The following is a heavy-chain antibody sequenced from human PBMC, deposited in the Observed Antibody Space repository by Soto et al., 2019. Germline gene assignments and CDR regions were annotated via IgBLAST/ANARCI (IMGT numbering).Heavy chain of an antibody. J-gene: IGHJ3*02. Sequence: EVQLVESGGGLVQPGGSLRLSCAASGFTFSSYSMNWVRQAPGKGLEWVSYISSSSSTIYYADSVKGRFTISRDNAKNSLYLQMNSLRDEDTAVYYCATHTHYYDSSGFDAFDIWGQGTMVTVSS. CDR3: ATHTHYYDSSGFDAFDI. CDR1: GFTFSSYS. CDR2: ISSSSSTI. D-gene: IGHD3-22*01. V-gene: IGHV3-48*02.